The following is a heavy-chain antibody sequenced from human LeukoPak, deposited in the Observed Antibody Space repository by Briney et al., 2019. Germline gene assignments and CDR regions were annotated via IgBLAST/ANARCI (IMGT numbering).Heavy chain of an antibody. Sequence: GGSLRLSCAASGFTVSSNYMSWVRQAPGKGLEWVSVIYSGGSTYYADSVKGRFTISRDNSKNTLYLQMNSLRAEDTAVYYCARERPQRRGFDYWGQGTLVTVSS. CDR2: IYSGGST. CDR1: GFTVSSNY. V-gene: IGHV3-66*01. J-gene: IGHJ4*02. CDR3: ARERPQRRGFDY. D-gene: IGHD6-25*01.